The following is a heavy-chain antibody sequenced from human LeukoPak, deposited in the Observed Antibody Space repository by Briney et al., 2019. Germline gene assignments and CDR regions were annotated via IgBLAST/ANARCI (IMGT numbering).Heavy chain of an antibody. Sequence: GGSLRLSCAASGFTFSDYYMSWIRQAPGKGLEWVSYISSSGSTIYYADSVKGRFTISRDNAKNSLYLQMNSLRAEDTAVYYCAREGRSSSSGYYYMDVWGQGTTVTVSS. CDR2: ISSSGSTI. J-gene: IGHJ6*03. V-gene: IGHV3-11*01. CDR3: AREGRSSSSGYYYMDV. D-gene: IGHD6-6*01. CDR1: GFTFSDYY.